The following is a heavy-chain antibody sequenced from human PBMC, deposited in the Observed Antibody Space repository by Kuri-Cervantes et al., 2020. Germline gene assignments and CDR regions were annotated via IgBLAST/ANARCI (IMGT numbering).Heavy chain of an antibody. CDR1: GGSFSGCY. Sequence: SETLSLTCAVYGGSFSGCYWSWIRQPPGKGLEWIGEINHSGSTNYNPSLKSRVTISVDTSKNQFSLKLSSVTAADTAVYYCARGHCSGGSCYDYWGQGTLVTVSS. J-gene: IGHJ4*02. D-gene: IGHD2-15*01. CDR2: INHSGST. CDR3: ARGHCSGGSCYDY. V-gene: IGHV4-34*01.